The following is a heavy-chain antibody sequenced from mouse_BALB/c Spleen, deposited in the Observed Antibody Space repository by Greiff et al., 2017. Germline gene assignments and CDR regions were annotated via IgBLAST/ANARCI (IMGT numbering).Heavy chain of an antibody. V-gene: IGHV1-4*01. CDR3: ARDYGNYAWFAY. CDR2: INPSSGYT. J-gene: IGHJ3*01. Sequence: VKLQESGAELARPGASVKMSCKASGYTFTSYTMHWVKQRPGQGLEWIGYINPSSGYTNYNQKFKDKATLTADKSSSTAYMQLSSLTSEDSAVYYCARDYGNYAWFAYWGQGTLVTVSA. CDR1: GYTFTSYT. D-gene: IGHD2-1*01.